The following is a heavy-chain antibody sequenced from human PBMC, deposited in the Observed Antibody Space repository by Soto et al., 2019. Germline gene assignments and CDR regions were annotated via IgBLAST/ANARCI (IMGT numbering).Heavy chain of an antibody. V-gene: IGHV4-39*01. CDR3: ARPRGYSGYDS. CDR1: GGSISSSSYY. D-gene: IGHD5-12*01. CDR2: IYYSGST. J-gene: IGHJ4*02. Sequence: QLQLQESGPGLVKPSETLSLTCTVSGGSISSSSYYWGWIRQPPGKGLDWIGSIYYSGSTYYNPSLESRVTIYVDTSKNQFSLKLSSVTAADTAVYYWARPRGYSGYDSWGQGTLVTVSS.